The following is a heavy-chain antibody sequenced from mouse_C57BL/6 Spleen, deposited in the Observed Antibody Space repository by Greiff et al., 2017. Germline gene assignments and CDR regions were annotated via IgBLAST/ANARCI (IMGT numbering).Heavy chain of an antibody. Sequence: QVQLKQSGAELVKPGASVKLSCKASGYTFTEYTIHWVQQRSGQGLEWIGWFFPGSGSIKYNENLKDKATLTADKSCSTVYIGLSILTPEDSAVSFCARHGPLSVISFSYAMDYWGQRTTLPVAS. D-gene: IGHD2-4*01. CDR2: FFPGSGSI. V-gene: IGHV1-62-2*01. CDR1: GYTFTEYT. J-gene: IGHJ4*01. CDR3: ARHGPLSVISFSYAMDY.